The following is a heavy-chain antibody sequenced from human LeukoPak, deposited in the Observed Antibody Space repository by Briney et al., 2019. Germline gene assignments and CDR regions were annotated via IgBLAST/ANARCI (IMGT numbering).Heavy chain of an antibody. V-gene: IGHV3-48*03. CDR2: ISSSGSTI. CDR3: ARDRPIVVVPAADDAFDI. D-gene: IGHD2-2*01. J-gene: IGHJ3*02. Sequence: GGSLRLSCAASGFTFSSYEMNWVRQAPGKGQERVSYISSSGSTIYYADSVKGRFTISRDNAKNSLYLQMNSLRAEDTAVYYCARDRPIVVVPAADDAFDIWGQGTMVTVSS. CDR1: GFTFSSYE.